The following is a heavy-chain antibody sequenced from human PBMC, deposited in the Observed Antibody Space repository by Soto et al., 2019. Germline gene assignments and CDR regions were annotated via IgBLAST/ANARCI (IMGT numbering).Heavy chain of an antibody. V-gene: IGHV1-69*13. Sequence: SVKVSCKASGGTFSSYAISWVRQAPGQGLEWMGGIIPIFGAANYAQKFQGRVTITADESTSTAYMELSSLRSEDTAVYYCASQYSSGWNYQDYWGQGTRVTVS. CDR2: IIPIFGAA. J-gene: IGHJ4*02. CDR1: GGTFSSYA. D-gene: IGHD6-19*01. CDR3: ASQYSSGWNYQDY.